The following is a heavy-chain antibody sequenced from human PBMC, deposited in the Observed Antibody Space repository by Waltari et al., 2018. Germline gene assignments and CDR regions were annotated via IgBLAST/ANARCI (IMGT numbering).Heavy chain of an antibody. CDR1: GGSISSESYY. CDR3: ARLSYHIVTGYGWFDP. Sequence: QLQLQESGPGLVKPSETLSLTCTVSGGSISSESYYWGWIRQPPGKGLEWIGIISYSGSTYYNPARKSRVTISVDTSKNQFSLKLSSVTAADTAVYYCARLSYHIVTGYGWFDPWGLGTLVTVSS. J-gene: IGHJ5*02. D-gene: IGHD3-9*01. CDR2: ISYSGST. V-gene: IGHV4-39*01.